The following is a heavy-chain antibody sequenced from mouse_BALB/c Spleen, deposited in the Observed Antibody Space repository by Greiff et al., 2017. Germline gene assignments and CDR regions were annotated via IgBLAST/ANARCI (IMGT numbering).Heavy chain of an antibody. CDR1: GYTFTSYW. CDR3: ASYGNYVDWYFDV. Sequence: VKLQESGAELARPGASVKLSCKASGYTFTSYWMQWVKQRPGQGLEWIGAIYPGDGDTRYTQKFKGKATLTADKSSSTAYMQLSSLASEDSAVYYCASYGNYVDWYFDVWGAGTTVTVSS. D-gene: IGHD2-1*01. J-gene: IGHJ1*01. CDR2: IYPGDGDT. V-gene: IGHV1-87*01.